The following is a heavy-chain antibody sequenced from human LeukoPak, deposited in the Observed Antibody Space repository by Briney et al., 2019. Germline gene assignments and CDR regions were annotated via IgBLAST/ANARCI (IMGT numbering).Heavy chain of an antibody. CDR2: INHSGST. CDR3: ASMSSSSSPADY. V-gene: IGHV4-34*01. Sequence: SVTLSLTCAVYGGSFSGYYWSWIRQPPGKGLEWIGEINHSGSTNYNPSLKSRVTISVDTSKNQFSLKLSSVTAADTAVYYCASMSSSSSPADYWGQGTLVTVSS. J-gene: IGHJ4*02. D-gene: IGHD6-6*01. CDR1: GGSFSGYY.